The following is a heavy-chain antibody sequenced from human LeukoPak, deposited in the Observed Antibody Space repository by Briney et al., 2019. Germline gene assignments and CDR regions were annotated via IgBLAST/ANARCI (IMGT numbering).Heavy chain of an antibody. J-gene: IGHJ4*02. CDR3: AKGSGTYYGDYYFDY. D-gene: IGHD4-17*01. V-gene: IGHV3-23*01. CDR1: GFTFSSYA. CDR2: ISGSGGST. Sequence: WGSLRLSCAASGFTFSSYAMNWVRQAPGKGLEWVSAISGSGGSTYYADSVKGRFTISRDNSKNTLYLRMNSLRAEDTALYYCAKGSGTYYGDYYFDYWGQGTLVTVSS.